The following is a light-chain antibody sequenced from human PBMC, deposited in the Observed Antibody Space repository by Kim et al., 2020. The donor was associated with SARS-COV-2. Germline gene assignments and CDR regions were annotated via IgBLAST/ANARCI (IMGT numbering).Light chain of an antibody. CDR2: QDS. V-gene: IGLV3-1*01. Sequence: SSELTQPPSVSVSPGQTASITCSGDKLGDKYACWYQQKPGQSPVLVIHQDSKRPSGIPERFSGSNSGNTATLTISGTQAMDEADYYCQAWDSSTWVFGGGTQLTVL. J-gene: IGLJ3*02. CDR1: KLGDKY. CDR3: QAWDSSTWV.